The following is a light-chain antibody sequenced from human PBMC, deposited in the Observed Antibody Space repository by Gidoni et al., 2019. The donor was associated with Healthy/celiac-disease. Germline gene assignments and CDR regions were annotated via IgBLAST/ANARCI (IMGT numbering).Light chain of an antibody. Sequence: DIQMTQSPSSLSASVGDRVTITCQASQDISNYLNWYQQKPGKAPKLLIYDASRFSGSGSGTDFTFTISSLQPEDIATYYCQQYDNLPSFGGGTKVEIK. CDR3: QQYDNLPS. J-gene: IGKJ4*01. V-gene: IGKV1-33*01. CDR2: DA. CDR1: QDISNY.